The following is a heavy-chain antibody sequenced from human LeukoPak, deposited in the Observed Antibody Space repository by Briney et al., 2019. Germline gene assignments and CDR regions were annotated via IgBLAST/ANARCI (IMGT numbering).Heavy chain of an antibody. Sequence: GALVKVSCKASGYTFTSYYIHWVRQAPGQGLEWMGIINPSGGTTVYAQNFQGRVIMTRDTSTSTVHMDLSSLRSEDAAVYYCAREPRPVGATSFGYYFDYWGQGTLVTVSS. D-gene: IGHD1-26*01. J-gene: IGHJ4*02. CDR2: INPSGGTT. CDR1: GYTFTSYY. CDR3: AREPRPVGATSFGYYFDY. V-gene: IGHV1-46*01.